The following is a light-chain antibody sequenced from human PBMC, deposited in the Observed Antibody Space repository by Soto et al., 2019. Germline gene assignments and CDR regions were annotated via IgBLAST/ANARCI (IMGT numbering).Light chain of an antibody. CDR1: SSNIGANY. V-gene: IGLV1-47*01. Sequence: QSVLTQPPSASGTPGQRVTISCSGGSSNIGANYIYWYQQLPGTAPELLIYRNDQRPSGVPDRFSGSKSGTSASLAISGLRSEDEADYYCAAWDDSLRGVVFGGGTKLTVL. J-gene: IGLJ3*02. CDR3: AAWDDSLRGVV. CDR2: RND.